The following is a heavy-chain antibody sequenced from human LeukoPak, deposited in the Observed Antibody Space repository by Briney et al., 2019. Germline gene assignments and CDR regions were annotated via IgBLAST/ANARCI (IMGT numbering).Heavy chain of an antibody. CDR2: ISSSGSTI. CDR3: ARAEYSSPRGY. D-gene: IGHD6-6*01. Sequence: SGGSLRLSCAASGFTFSSYAMSWIRQAPGKGLEWVSYISSSGSTIYYADSVKGRFTISRDNAKNSLYLQMNSLRAEDTAVYYCARAEYSSPRGYWGQGTLVTVSS. CDR1: GFTFSSYA. V-gene: IGHV3-11*01. J-gene: IGHJ4*02.